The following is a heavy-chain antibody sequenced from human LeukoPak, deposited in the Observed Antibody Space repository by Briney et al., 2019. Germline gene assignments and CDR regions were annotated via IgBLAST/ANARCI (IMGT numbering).Heavy chain of an antibody. CDR2: MSSDGIKS. CDR1: GFTFRMSG. J-gene: IGHJ4*02. V-gene: IGHV3-30*04. D-gene: IGHD3-10*01. CDR3: AKDHAGSGRAFEY. Sequence: GGSLRLSCATSGFTFRMSGVHWVRQAPGKGLEWVALMSSDGIKSYYADSVKGRFTVSRDTFKDIVYLQMKSLSADDTGIYYCAKDHAGSGRAFEYWGQGTLLTVSS.